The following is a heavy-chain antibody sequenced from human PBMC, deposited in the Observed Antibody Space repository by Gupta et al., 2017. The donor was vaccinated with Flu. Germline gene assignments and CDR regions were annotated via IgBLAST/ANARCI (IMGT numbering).Heavy chain of an antibody. J-gene: IGHJ5*01. CDR2: IYASGAT. D-gene: IGHD2-15*01. CDR1: GDSVSSGDYY. V-gene: IGHV4-61*02. Sequence: QVRLQESGPGLVKPLQTLSLTCTVYGDSVSSGDYYWNWVRQPAGKGLEWIGRIYASGATYYNAALNSRVTMSIETSKNQLSLKLISVTAADTAVYYCARVRSGGNWFDSWGQGTLVTVSS. CDR3: ARVRSGGNWFDS.